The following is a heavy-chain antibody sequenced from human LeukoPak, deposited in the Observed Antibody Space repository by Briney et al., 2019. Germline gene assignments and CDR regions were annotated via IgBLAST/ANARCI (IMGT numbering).Heavy chain of an antibody. CDR2: IYYSGST. Sequence: SSETLSLTCTVSGGSISSYYWSWIRQPPGKGLEWIGYIYYSGSTNYNPSLKSRVTISVDTSKNQFSLKLSSVTAADTAVYYCARVYYSNSYDYWYFDLWGRGTLVTVSS. D-gene: IGHD6-13*01. CDR1: GGSISSYY. CDR3: ARVYYSNSYDYWYFDL. V-gene: IGHV4-59*01. J-gene: IGHJ2*01.